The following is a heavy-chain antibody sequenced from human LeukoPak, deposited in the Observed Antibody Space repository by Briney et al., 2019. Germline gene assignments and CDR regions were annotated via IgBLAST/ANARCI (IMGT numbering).Heavy chain of an antibody. CDR1: GFTFSSYS. CDR3: ARNSRDGYTGFDY. V-gene: IGHV3-21*01. J-gene: IGHJ4*02. D-gene: IGHD5-24*01. CDR2: ISSSSSYI. Sequence: GGSLRLSRAASGFTFSSYSMNWVRQAPGKGLEWVSSISSSSSYIYYADSVKGRFTISRDNAKNSLYLQMNSLRAEDTAVYYCARNSRDGYTGFDYWGQGTLVTVSS.